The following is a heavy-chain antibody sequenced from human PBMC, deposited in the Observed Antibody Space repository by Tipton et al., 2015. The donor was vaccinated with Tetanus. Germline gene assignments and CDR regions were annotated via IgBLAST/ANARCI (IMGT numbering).Heavy chain of an antibody. CDR3: ARDHGITWGGMGYYYGMDV. J-gene: IGHJ6*02. Sequence: TLSLTCTVSGDSITRDGYSWHWIRQPPGKGLESIGYIYYSGSTYYNPSLKSRVTISVDTSKNQFSLRLSSVTAADTAVYYCARDHGITWGGMGYYYGMDVWGQGTTVTVSS. V-gene: IGHV4-30-2*05. CDR2: IYYSGST. D-gene: IGHD3-16*01. CDR1: GDSITRDGYS.